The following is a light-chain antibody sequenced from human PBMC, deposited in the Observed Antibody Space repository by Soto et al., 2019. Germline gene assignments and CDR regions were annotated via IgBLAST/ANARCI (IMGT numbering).Light chain of an antibody. J-gene: IGKJ4*01. CDR1: QSVNTY. V-gene: IGKV3-11*01. CDR2: DAS. Sequence: EIVLTQSPATLSLSPGESATLSCRASQSVNTYLAWYQQKPGQAPRLLIYDASNRATGIPARFSGSGSGTDLTLTISSLEPEDFAVYYCQQRANWLLTFGGGTKVEIK. CDR3: QQRANWLLT.